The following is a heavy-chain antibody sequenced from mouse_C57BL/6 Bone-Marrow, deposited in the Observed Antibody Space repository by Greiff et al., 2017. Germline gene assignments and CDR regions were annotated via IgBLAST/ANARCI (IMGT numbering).Heavy chain of an antibody. D-gene: IGHD2-4*01. J-gene: IGHJ2*01. V-gene: IGHV1-7*01. Sequence: VQLQQSGAELAKPGASVKLSCKASGYTFTSYWMHWAKQRPGQGLEWIGYINPSSGYPKYNQKFKDKATLTAYKSSSTAYMRLSRMTYEDAAVYCCARSGLDVVDYWSQGTTLTVSS. CDR3: ARSGLDVVDY. CDR1: GYTFTSYW. CDR2: INPSSGYP.